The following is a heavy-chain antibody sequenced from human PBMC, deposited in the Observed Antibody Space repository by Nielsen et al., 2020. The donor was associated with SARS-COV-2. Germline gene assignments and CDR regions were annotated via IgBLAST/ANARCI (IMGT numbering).Heavy chain of an antibody. CDR1: GFTFDDYA. J-gene: IGHJ4*02. D-gene: IGHD5-24*01. Sequence: GGSLRLSCAASGFTFDDYAMHWVRQAPGKGLEWVSGISWNSGNVAYADSIQGRFTVSRDNAKNSLYLQMNSLRAEDTALYYCAKLPRDGPDYWGQGTLVTVSS. CDR2: ISWNSGNV. V-gene: IGHV3-9*01. CDR3: AKLPRDGPDY.